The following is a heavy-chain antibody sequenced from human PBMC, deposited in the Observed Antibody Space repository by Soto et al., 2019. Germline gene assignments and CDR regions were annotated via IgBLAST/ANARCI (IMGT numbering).Heavy chain of an antibody. D-gene: IGHD3-22*01. J-gene: IGHJ4*02. V-gene: IGHV3-23*01. CDR1: GFTFSSYA. Sequence: GGSLRLSCAASGFTFSSYAMSWVLQAPGKGLEWVSAISGSGGSTYYADSVKGRFTISRDNSKNTLYLQMNNLRAEDTAVYYCAKTLYYYDTSGYQWGQGTLVTVSS. CDR3: AKTLYYYDTSGYQ. CDR2: ISGSGGST.